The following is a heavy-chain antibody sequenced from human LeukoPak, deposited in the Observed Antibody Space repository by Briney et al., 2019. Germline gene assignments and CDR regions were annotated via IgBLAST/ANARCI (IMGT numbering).Heavy chain of an antibody. V-gene: IGHV3-23*01. CDR3: AKDLNYYDSSGSDFSFDY. CDR2: ISGSSGST. CDR1: GFTFSSYA. D-gene: IGHD3-22*01. J-gene: IGHJ4*02. Sequence: GGSLRLSCAASGFTFSSYAMSWVRQAPGKGLEWVSAISGSSGSTYYADTVKGRFTISRDNSKNTLYLQMNSLRAEDKAVYYCAKDLNYYDSSGSDFSFDYWGQGTLVTVSS.